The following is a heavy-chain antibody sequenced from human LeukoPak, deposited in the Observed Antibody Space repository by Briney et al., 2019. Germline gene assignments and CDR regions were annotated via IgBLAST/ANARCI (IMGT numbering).Heavy chain of an antibody. V-gene: IGHV4-59*08. D-gene: IGHD6-19*01. J-gene: IGHJ4*02. CDR1: GGSINNYY. CDR3: ARHRRGSGWYLDY. CDR2: IYYSGST. Sequence: SETLSLTCSVSGGSINNYYWSWIRQPPGKGLECIGYIYYSGSTNYNPSLKSRVTMSVDTSKNQSSLNLSSVTAADTAVYYCARHRRGSGWYLDYWGQGTLVTVSS.